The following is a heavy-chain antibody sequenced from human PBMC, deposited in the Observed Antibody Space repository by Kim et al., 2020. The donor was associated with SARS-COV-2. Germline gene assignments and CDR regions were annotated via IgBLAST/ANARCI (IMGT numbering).Heavy chain of an antibody. Sequence: RVTISVDTSKNQFSLKLSSVTAADTAVYYCARGGSYYGSGSYYNVPPFDYWGQGTLVTVSS. CDR3: ARGGSYYGSGSYYNVPPFDY. V-gene: IGHV4-34*01. D-gene: IGHD3-10*01. J-gene: IGHJ4*02.